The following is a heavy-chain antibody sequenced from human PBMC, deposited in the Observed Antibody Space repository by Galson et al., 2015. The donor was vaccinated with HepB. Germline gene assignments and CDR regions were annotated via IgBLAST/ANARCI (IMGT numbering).Heavy chain of an antibody. CDR1: GFTFSSYA. D-gene: IGHD3-16*02. CDR2: ISYDGSNK. V-gene: IGHV3-30-3*01. CDR3: ARVLYVWGSYRWALGY. Sequence: SLRLSCAASGFTFSSYAMHWVRQAPGKGLEWVAVISYDGSNKYYADSVKGRFTISRDNSKNTLYLQMNSLRAEDTAVYYCARVLYVWGSYRWALGYWGQGTLVTVSS. J-gene: IGHJ4*02.